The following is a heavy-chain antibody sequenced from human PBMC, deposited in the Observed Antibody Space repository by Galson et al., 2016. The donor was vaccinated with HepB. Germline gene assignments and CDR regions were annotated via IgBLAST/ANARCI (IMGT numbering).Heavy chain of an antibody. CDR3: ARDFGWGSDY. V-gene: IGHV3-7*01. CDR1: GFIFSDYW. CDR2: IKQDGSNI. J-gene: IGHJ4*02. Sequence: SLRLSCAASGFIFSDYWMHWVRQAPGKGLEWLASIKQDGSNIYYVDFVKGRFSVSRDSAKNSMYLQMNSLRVEDTAVYYCARDFGWGSDYWGQGTQVTVSS. D-gene: IGHD3-3*01.